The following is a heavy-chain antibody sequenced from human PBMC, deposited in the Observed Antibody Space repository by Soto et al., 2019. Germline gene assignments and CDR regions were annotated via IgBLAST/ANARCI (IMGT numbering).Heavy chain of an antibody. D-gene: IGHD3-22*01. CDR2: IIPIFGTA. J-gene: IGHJ6*02. V-gene: IGHV1-69*13. CDR3: ARSYYDSSGYFHGMDV. CDR1: GGTFSSYA. Sequence: SVKVSCKASGGTFSSYAISWVRQAPGQGLEWMGGIIPIFGTANYAQKFQGRVTITADESTSTAYMELSSLRYEDTAVYYCARSYYDSSGYFHGMDVWGQGTTVTVSS.